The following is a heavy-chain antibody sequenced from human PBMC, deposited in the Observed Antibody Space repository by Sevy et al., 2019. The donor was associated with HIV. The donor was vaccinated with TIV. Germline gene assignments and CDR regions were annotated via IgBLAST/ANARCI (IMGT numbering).Heavy chain of an antibody. D-gene: IGHD2-21*02. J-gene: IGHJ4*02. CDR2: IYPGDSDT. CDR1: GYSFTSYW. V-gene: IGHV5-51*01. Sequence: GESLKISCKGSGYSFTSYWIGWVRQMPGKGLEWMGIIYPGDSDTRYSPSFQGQVTISADKSISTAYLQWSSLKASDTATYYCARLSIVVVTASYYFDDWGQGTLVTVSS. CDR3: ARLSIVVVTASYYFDD.